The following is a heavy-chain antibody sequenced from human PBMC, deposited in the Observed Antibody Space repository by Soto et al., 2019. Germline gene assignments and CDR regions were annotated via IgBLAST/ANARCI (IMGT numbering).Heavy chain of an antibody. CDR3: ARRGRYYYGMDV. CDR1: GGSISSSSYY. CDR2: IYYSGST. V-gene: IGHV4-39*01. J-gene: IGHJ6*02. Sequence: SETLSLTCTVSGGSISSSSYYWGWIRQPPGKGLEWIGSIYYSGSTYYNPSLKSRVTISVDTSKNQFSLRLSSVTAADTAVYYCARRGRYYYGMDVWGQGTTVTVSS.